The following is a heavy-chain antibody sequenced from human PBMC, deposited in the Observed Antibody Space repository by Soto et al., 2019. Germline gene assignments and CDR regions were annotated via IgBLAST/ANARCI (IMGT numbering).Heavy chain of an antibody. CDR3: ARGYLTTVTTYYYYGMDV. Sequence: SETLSLTCAVYGGSFSGYYWGWIRQPPGKXLEWIGEINHSGSTNYNPSLKSRVTISVDTSKNQFSLKLSSVTAADTAVYYCARGYLTTVTTYYYYGMDVWGQGTTVTVSS. CDR1: GGSFSGYY. D-gene: IGHD4-4*01. CDR2: INHSGST. J-gene: IGHJ6*02. V-gene: IGHV4-34*01.